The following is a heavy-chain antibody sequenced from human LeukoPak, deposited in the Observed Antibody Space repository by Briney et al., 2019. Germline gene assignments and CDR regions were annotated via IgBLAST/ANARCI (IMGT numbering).Heavy chain of an antibody. CDR2: IYYSGST. CDR1: GGSISSYY. D-gene: IGHD6-13*01. J-gene: IGHJ6*03. V-gene: IGHV4-59*01. CDR3: AKGYSSPAPYYYYYMDV. Sequence: SETLSLTCTVSGGSISSYYWSWIRQPPGKGLEWIGYIYYSGSTNYNPSLKSRVTISVDTSKNQFSLKLSPVTAADTAVYYCAKGYSSPAPYYYYYMDVWGKGTTVTVSS.